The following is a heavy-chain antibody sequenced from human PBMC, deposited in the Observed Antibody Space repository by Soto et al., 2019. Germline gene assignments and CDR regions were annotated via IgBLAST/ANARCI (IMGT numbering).Heavy chain of an antibody. J-gene: IGHJ5*02. CDR2: IIPIFGTA. D-gene: IGHD6-19*01. CDR1: GYTLTELS. Sequence: ASVKVSCKVSGYTLTELSMHWVRQAPGQGLEWMGGIIPIFGTANYAQKFQGRVTITADESTSTAYMELSSLRSEDTAVYYCARDDSGWYDHWGQGTLVTVSS. CDR3: ARDDSGWYDH. V-gene: IGHV1-69*13.